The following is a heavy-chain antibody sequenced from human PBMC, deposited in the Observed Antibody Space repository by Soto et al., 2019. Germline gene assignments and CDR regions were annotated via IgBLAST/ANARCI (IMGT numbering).Heavy chain of an antibody. CDR3: VRDLSPHFDGGDFYYAMNV. CDR2: IIPIFGTA. Sequence: QVQLVQSGAEVKKPGSSVKVSCKASGGSISNYAISWVRQAPGQGLEWMGGIIPIFGTAKYAQKFQGRLTITAGKSTNTAYMELSSLRSEDTAVYYCVRDLSPHFDGGDFYYAMNVWGQGTTVTVSS. V-gene: IGHV1-69*06. J-gene: IGHJ6*02. D-gene: IGHD3-9*01. CDR1: GGSISNYA.